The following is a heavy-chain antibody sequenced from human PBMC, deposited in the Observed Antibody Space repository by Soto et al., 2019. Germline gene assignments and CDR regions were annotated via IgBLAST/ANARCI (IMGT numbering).Heavy chain of an antibody. Sequence: QVQLQESGPGLVKPSGTLSLTCAVSGGSISSSNWWRWVRQRPGKGLKWIGETYHSGSPNYNPSLKSRVTISVDKSKNQFSLKLSSVTAADTAVYYCASEWIAAAGTDYWGQGTLVTVSS. CDR3: ASEWIAAAGTDY. J-gene: IGHJ4*02. CDR1: GGSISSSNW. CDR2: TYHSGSP. V-gene: IGHV4-4*02. D-gene: IGHD6-13*01.